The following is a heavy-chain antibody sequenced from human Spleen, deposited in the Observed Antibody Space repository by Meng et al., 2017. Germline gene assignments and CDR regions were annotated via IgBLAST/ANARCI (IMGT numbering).Heavy chain of an antibody. CDR1: GYTFTTYY. D-gene: IGHD2-15*01. J-gene: IGHJ4*02. Sequence: QVQLVQSGSELKKPGASGQISCKASGYTFTTYYINWLRQAPGQGLEWIGWITTNTGKPTYAPGFTGRFVFSLDTSASTTYLHISSLKADDTAVYYCARQEITGCSPYWGQGTLVTVSS. V-gene: IGHV7-4-1*02. CDR2: ITTNTGKP. CDR3: ARQEITGCSPY.